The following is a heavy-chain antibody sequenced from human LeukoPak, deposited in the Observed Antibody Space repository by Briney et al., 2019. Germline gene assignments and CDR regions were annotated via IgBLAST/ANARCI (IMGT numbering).Heavy chain of an antibody. J-gene: IGHJ4*02. CDR1: GGSVSSHY. D-gene: IGHD6-19*01. Sequence: PSETLSLTCTVSGGSVSSHYWSWIRQPPGKGLEWIGLIYDSETTIYSPSLKSRVTISLDTSKNQFSLSLTSVTAADTAVYYCARGLQYNRGWPYFDYWGQGTLVSVSS. V-gene: IGHV4-59*02. CDR2: IYDSETT. CDR3: ARGLQYNRGWPYFDY.